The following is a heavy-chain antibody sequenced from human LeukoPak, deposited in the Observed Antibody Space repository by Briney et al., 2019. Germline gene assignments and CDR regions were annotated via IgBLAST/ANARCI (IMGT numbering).Heavy chain of an antibody. Sequence: SETLSLTCTVSGGSISSSSYYWGWIRQPPGKGLEWIGSIYYSGSTYYNPSLKSRVTISVDTSKNQFSLKLSSVTAADTAVYYCARSNFFDYWGQGTLVTVSS. D-gene: IGHD1-1*01. CDR3: ARSNFFDY. J-gene: IGHJ4*02. V-gene: IGHV4-39*01. CDR1: GGSISSSSYY. CDR2: IYYSGST.